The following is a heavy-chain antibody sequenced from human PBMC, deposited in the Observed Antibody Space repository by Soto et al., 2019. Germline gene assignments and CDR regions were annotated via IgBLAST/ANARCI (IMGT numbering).Heavy chain of an antibody. J-gene: IGHJ5*02. CDR1: GFTVSSNY. V-gene: IGHV3-66*01. Sequence: EVQPVESGGGLVQPGGSLRLSCAASGFTVSSNYMSWVRQAPGKGLEWVSVIYSGGTTYYADSVKGRFTISRDNSKNTLYLQMNSLRAEDTAVYYCARNGDSSDYRGWFDPWGKGTLVTVSS. D-gene: IGHD3-22*01. CDR3: ARNGDSSDYRGWFDP. CDR2: IYSGGTT.